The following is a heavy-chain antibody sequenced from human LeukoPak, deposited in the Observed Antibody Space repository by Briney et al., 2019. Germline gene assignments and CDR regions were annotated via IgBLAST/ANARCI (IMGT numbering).Heavy chain of an antibody. CDR3: ARFRHHDAFDI. D-gene: IGHD3-10*01. Sequence: SETLSLTCAVYGVSFSGYYWSWIRQPPGKGLEWIREINHSGSTNYNPSLKSRVTISVDTSKNQFSLKLSSVTAADTAVSYCARFRHHDAFDIWGQGQMVPVSS. CDR1: GVSFSGYY. CDR2: INHSGST. V-gene: IGHV4-34*01. J-gene: IGHJ3*02.